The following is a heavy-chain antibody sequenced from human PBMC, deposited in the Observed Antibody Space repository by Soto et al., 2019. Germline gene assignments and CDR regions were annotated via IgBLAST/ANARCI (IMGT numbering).Heavy chain of an antibody. J-gene: IGHJ4*02. CDR3: ASKLTFGSSSDY. D-gene: IGHD3-10*01. CDR2: IGGSGVPT. V-gene: IGHV3-23*01. Sequence: GGSLRLSCAASGFTFNNYAMNWVRQAPGKGLEWVSTIGGSGVPTYYADSVRGRFTISRDNSKTTLYLQMNSLRDEDTAVYFCASKLTFGSSSDYWGQGNMVTVSS. CDR1: GFTFNNYA.